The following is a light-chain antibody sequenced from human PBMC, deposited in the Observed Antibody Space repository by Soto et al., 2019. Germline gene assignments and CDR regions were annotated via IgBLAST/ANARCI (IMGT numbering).Light chain of an antibody. J-gene: IGKJ4*01. Sequence: ETVLTQSPATLSLSPGEGATLSCSASQSVSSFLAWCQQKPGQAPRLLIYDASNRATGIPARFSGSGSGTDFTLTISSLEPEDFAVYYCQQHTNWPLTFGGGTKVDIK. CDR1: QSVSSF. CDR3: QQHTNWPLT. V-gene: IGKV3-11*01. CDR2: DAS.